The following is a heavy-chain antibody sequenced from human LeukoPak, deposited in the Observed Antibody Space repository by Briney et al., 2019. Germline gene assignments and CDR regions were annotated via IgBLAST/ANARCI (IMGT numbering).Heavy chain of an antibody. Sequence: GGSLRLSCAASGFSFSTTWMHWVRQPPGQGLVWVARITSDGTSTSYAESVKGRLTISRDNAKNTLSLQMSSLRAEDTALYYCARDWFHAIDYWGQGTLVTVSS. CDR2: ITSDGTST. D-gene: IGHD2/OR15-2a*01. V-gene: IGHV3-74*03. J-gene: IGHJ4*02. CDR3: ARDWFHAIDY. CDR1: GFSFSTTW.